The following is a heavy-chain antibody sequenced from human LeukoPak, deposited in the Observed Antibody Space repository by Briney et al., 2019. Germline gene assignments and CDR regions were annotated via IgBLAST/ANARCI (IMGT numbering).Heavy chain of an antibody. CDR1: GGSFSGYY. CDR2: IDQSGTT. V-gene: IGHV4-34*01. Sequence: KPSETLSLTCVVYGGSFSGYYWSWIRQPPGKGLEWIGEIDQSGTTNYNPSLKSRVTISVDTSKKQFSLTLASMTAADTAVYYCARVNGDGYHFDYWGQGTLVTVSS. CDR3: ARVNGDGYHFDY. D-gene: IGHD5-24*01. J-gene: IGHJ4*02.